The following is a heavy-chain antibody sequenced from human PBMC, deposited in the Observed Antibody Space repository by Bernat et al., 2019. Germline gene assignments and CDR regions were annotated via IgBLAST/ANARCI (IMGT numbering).Heavy chain of an antibody. CDR1: GGSISRSNYY. CDR2: MHYSGTT. D-gene: IGHD2-15*01. J-gene: IGHJ2*01. CDR3: AGGYCSGEDCERWDWYFDL. V-gene: IGHV4-39*01. Sequence: QLQLQESGPGLVKPSETLSLTCTVSGGSISRSNYYWGWIRQPPGKGLEWIGSMHYSGTTYYNPSLKSRVTISVDTSKNQFSRRLRSVTASDMAVYYCAGGYCSGEDCERWDWYFDLWGRGTLATVSS.